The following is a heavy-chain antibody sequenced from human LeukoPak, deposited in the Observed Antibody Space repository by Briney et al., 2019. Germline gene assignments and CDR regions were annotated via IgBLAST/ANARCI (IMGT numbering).Heavy chain of an antibody. V-gene: IGHV1-2*02. J-gene: IGHJ4*02. D-gene: IGHD2-2*01. CDR3: ARANFLYCSSTTCLFDY. CDR2: INPNSGDT. CDR1: GYTFTDYY. Sequence: ASVKVSCKASGYTFTDYYLHWVRQAPGQGFEWMGWINPNSGDTNYAQKFQGRVTMTRDTSISTAHMAMSRLRSDDTAVYYCARANFLYCSSTTCLFDYWGQGTLVTVSS.